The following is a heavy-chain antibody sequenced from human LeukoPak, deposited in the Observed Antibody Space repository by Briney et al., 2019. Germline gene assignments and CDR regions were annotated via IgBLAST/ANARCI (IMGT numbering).Heavy chain of an antibody. Sequence: PGGSLRLSCAASGFTFSSYGMHWVRQAPGKGLEWVAVISYDGSNKYYADSVKGRFTISRDNSKNTLYLQMNSLRAEDTAVYYCAKAHDYGDLGGYFYFDYWGQGTLVTVSS. J-gene: IGHJ4*02. D-gene: IGHD4-17*01. CDR1: GFTFSSYG. CDR2: ISYDGSNK. CDR3: AKAHDYGDLGGYFYFDY. V-gene: IGHV3-30*18.